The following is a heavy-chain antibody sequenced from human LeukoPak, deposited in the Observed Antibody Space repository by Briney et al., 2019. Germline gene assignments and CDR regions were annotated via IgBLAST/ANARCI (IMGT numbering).Heavy chain of an antibody. CDR3: ARAFQRISSGWYAHYYYYMDV. Sequence: ASVKVSCKASGYTFTSYVISWVRQAPGQGREGRGWISAYNGNTNYAQKRQGRVTRTTDTSTSTAYMELRSLRSDDTAVYYCARAFQRISSGWYAHYYYYMDVWGKGTTVTISS. D-gene: IGHD6-19*01. CDR2: ISAYNGNT. V-gene: IGHV1-18*01. CDR1: GYTFTSYV. J-gene: IGHJ6*03.